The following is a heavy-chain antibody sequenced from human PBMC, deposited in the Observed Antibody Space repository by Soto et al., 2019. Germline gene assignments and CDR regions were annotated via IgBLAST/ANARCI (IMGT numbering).Heavy chain of an antibody. J-gene: IGHJ3*02. CDR1: GYTFTSYG. Sequence: AASVKVSCKASGYTFTSYGISWVRQAPGQGLEWMGWISAYNGNTNYAQKLQGRVTMTTDTSTSTAYMELRSLRSDDTAVYYCARGSRGGYCSGGSCYVQDAFDIWGQGTMVTVSS. D-gene: IGHD2-15*01. CDR3: ARGSRGGYCSGGSCYVQDAFDI. CDR2: ISAYNGNT. V-gene: IGHV1-18*01.